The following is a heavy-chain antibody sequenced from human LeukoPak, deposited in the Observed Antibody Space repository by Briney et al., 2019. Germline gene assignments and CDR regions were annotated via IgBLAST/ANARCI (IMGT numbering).Heavy chain of an antibody. Sequence: PSVTLSLTCTVSRGSISGSSRSYYWSWLRQPPGKGLEWSGYISTSGSTNSNPSLRSRVTISVDTSKNQFFLNLSSVSAADTAVYYCARIPLGYSGAYYFDYWGQGTLVTVSP. CDR3: ARIPLGYSGAYYFDY. J-gene: IGHJ4*02. V-gene: IGHV4-4*09. CDR2: ISTSGST. D-gene: IGHD5-12*01. CDR1: RGSISGSSRSYY.